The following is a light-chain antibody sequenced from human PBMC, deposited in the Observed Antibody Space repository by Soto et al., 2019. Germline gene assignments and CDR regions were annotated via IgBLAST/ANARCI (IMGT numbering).Light chain of an antibody. J-gene: IGKJ1*01. Sequence: EIVMTQSPATLSVSPGERATLSCRASQSVSSNLAWYQQKPGQAPRLLIYGAYTRATGIPARFSGSGSGTEFTLTISSLQSEDFEVYYCQKYNNWPLTFGQGTKVEFK. CDR3: QKYNNWPLT. CDR1: QSVSSN. CDR2: GAY. V-gene: IGKV3-15*01.